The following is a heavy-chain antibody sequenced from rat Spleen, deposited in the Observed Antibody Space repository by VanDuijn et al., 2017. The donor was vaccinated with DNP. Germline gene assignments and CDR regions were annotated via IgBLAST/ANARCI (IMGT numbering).Heavy chain of an antibody. CDR3: TTRTTGIFDY. D-gene: IGHD1-9*01. Sequence: EVQLVESGGGLVQPGRSLKLSCAASGFTFSSYWMFWIRQAPGKGLEWVASINTDGGSTYYPDSVKARFTISRHNAKSTLYLQMDSLRSEDTATYYCTTRTTGIFDYWGQGVMVTVSS. V-gene: IGHV5-27*01. J-gene: IGHJ2*01. CDR2: INTDGGST. CDR1: GFTFSSYW.